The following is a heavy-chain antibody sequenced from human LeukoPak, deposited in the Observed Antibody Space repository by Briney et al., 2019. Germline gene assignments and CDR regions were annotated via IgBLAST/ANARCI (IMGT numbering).Heavy chain of an antibody. Sequence: PSETLSLTCAVYGGSFSGYYWSWIRQPPGKGLEWIGEINHSGSTNYNPSLKSRVTISVDTSKNQFSLKLSSVTAADTAVYYCAREFSGSNYGFPFDYWGQGTLVTVSS. J-gene: IGHJ4*02. D-gene: IGHD1-26*01. CDR2: INHSGST. CDR3: AREFSGSNYGFPFDY. V-gene: IGHV4-34*01. CDR1: GGSFSGYY.